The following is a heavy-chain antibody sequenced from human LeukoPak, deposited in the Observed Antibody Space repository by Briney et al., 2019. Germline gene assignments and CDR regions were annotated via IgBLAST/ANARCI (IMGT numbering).Heavy chain of an antibody. D-gene: IGHD3-3*01. CDR1: GGSISSYY. CDR3: ARGPYYDFWSGYYYYGMDV. J-gene: IGHJ6*02. Sequence: NPSETLSHTCTVSGGSISSYYWSWIRQPPGKGLEWIGEINHSGSTNYNPSLKSRVTISVDTSKNQFSLKLSSVTAADTAVYYCARGPYYDFWSGYYYYGMDVWGQGTTVTVSS. CDR2: INHSGST. V-gene: IGHV4-34*01.